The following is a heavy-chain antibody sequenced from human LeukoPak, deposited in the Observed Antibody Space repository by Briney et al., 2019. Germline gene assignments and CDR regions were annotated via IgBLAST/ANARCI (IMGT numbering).Heavy chain of an antibody. CDR1: GGSISSYY. D-gene: IGHD1-14*01. CDR3: ARNRVSWFDP. V-gene: IGHV4-59*12. CDR2: IYSSGRT. J-gene: IGHJ5*02. Sequence: SETLSLTCSVSGGSISSYYWSWIRHPPGRGLEWIGYIYSSGRTNYNPSLKSRVTISVDTSRNQFSLKLSSVTAADTAVYYCARNRVSWFDPWGQGTLVTVSS.